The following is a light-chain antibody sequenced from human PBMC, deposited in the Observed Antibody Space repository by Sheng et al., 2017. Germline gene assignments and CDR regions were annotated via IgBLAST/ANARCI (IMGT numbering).Light chain of an antibody. J-gene: IGKJ1*01. CDR1: QGISSY. Sequence: IQLTQSPSSLSASVGDRVTITCRASQGISSYLAWYQQKSGKAPKLLIYAASTLQSGVPSRFSGSGSGTDFTLTISSLQPEDFATYFCQQSYTTPRTFGQGTKVEFK. CDR3: QQSYTTPRT. V-gene: IGKV1-39*01. CDR2: AAS.